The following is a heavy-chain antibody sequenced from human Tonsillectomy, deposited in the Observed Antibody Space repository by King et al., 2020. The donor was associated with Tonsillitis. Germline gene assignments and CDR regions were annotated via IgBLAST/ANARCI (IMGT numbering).Heavy chain of an antibody. Sequence: QLQESGPGLVKPSETLSLTCTVSGGSVTSGSYYWSWIRQPPGKGLEWIGYIYYSGSTNYNPSLKSRVTISVDTSKNQFSLKLSSVTAADTAVYYCARDSYYGSGSYYNGHYYYYGMDVWGQGTTVTVSS. D-gene: IGHD3-10*01. CDR2: IYYSGST. CDR1: GGSVTSGSYY. V-gene: IGHV4-61*01. CDR3: ARDSYYGSGSYYNGHYYYYGMDV. J-gene: IGHJ6*02.